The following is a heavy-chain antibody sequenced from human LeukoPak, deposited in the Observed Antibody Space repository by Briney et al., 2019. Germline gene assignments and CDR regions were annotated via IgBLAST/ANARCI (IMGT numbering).Heavy chain of an antibody. V-gene: IGHV1-24*01. CDR1: GYPLTELS. CDR3: ATLVGRGVISDAFDI. Sequence: ASVKVSCKVSGYPLTELSMHWVRQAPGKGLEWMGGFDPEDGETIYAQKFQGRVTMTEDTSTDTAYMELSSLRSEDTAVYYCATLVGRGVISDAFDIWGQGTMVTVSS. CDR2: FDPEDGET. D-gene: IGHD3-10*01. J-gene: IGHJ3*02.